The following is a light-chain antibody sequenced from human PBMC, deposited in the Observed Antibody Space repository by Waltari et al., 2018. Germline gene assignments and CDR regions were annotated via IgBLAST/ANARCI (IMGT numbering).Light chain of an antibody. V-gene: IGLV2-11*01. J-gene: IGLJ3*02. CDR1: SSDVGGYNY. CDR3: CSYAGSYTV. CDR2: DVS. Sequence: QSALTQPRSVSGSPGPSVTISCTGTSSDVGGYNYVSWYQQHPGKAPKLMIYDVSKRPSGVPDRFSGSKSGNTASLTSSGLQAEDEADYYCCSYAGSYTVFGGGTKLTVL.